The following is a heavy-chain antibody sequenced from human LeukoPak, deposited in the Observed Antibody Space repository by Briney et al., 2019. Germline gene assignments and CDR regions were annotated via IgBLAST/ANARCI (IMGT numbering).Heavy chain of an antibody. D-gene: IGHD3-10*01. Sequence: GRSLSLSCAASGITFSSYAMHGLRQAPGKRLEGLAVISYDGSNKYYADSVKGRFTISRDNSKNTLYLQMNSLRAEDTAVYYCARGSGVLLWFGERDWFDPWGQGTLVTVSS. CDR1: GITFSSYA. V-gene: IGHV3-30*04. J-gene: IGHJ5*02. CDR3: ARGSGVLLWFGERDWFDP. CDR2: ISYDGSNK.